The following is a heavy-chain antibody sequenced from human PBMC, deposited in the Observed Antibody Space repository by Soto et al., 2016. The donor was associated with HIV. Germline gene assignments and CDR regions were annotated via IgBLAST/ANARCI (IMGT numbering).Heavy chain of an antibody. CDR3: SRDGNRPIEATAFFDY. CDR1: GFPFSDYY. CDR2: ITSSGSSI. Sequence: VQLVESGGGLVKPGGSLRLSCAASGFPFSDYYMSWIRQAPGKGLEWVSSITSSGSSIYYADSVKGRFSISRNNAKNSVFLEMNSLRAEDTAVYFCSRDGNRPIEATAFFDYWGLGTLVTVSA. D-gene: IGHD6-13*01. V-gene: IGHV3-11*04. J-gene: IGHJ4*02.